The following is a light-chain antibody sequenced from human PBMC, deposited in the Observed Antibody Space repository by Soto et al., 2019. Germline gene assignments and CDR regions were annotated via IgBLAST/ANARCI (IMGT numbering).Light chain of an antibody. CDR2: VAS. CDR1: QYISTY. CDR3: QESYSTS. Sequence: DIQMTQSPSSLSASVGDSLTITCRASQYISTYLNWYQQKPGKAPKLPIYVASNLQSGVPSRFSGSGSGTDFTLTISSLQPEDIATYYCQESYSTSFGQGTKVEIK. V-gene: IGKV1-39*01. J-gene: IGKJ1*01.